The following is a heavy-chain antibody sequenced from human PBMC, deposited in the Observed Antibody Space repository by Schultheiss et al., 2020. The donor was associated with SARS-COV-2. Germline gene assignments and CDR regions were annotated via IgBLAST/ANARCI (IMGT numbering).Heavy chain of an antibody. V-gene: IGHV3-15*01. J-gene: IGHJ4*02. CDR2: IKDKTDGGTT. D-gene: IGHD2-15*01. Sequence: GGSLRLSCAASGFTFSSYSMNWVRQAPGKGLEWVGRIKDKTDGGTTDYAAPVKGRFAMSRDDSKNTLYLQMDSLKTEDTALYYCTGGAGSDYWGQGTLVTVSS. CDR3: TGGAGSDY. CDR1: GFTFSSYS.